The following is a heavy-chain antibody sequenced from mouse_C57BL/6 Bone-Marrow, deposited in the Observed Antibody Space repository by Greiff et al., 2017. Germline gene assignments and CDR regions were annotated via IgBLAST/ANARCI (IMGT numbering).Heavy chain of an antibody. CDR2: IIPNNGGT. CDR3: ARWGLAY. CDR1: GYTFTDSN. V-gene: IGHV1-18*01. J-gene: IGHJ3*01. Sequence: EFLLQQPGPELVKLGASVRIPCKASGYTFTDSNMDWVKQSHGKSLEWIGDIIPNNGGTIYNQKFKGKATLTVDKASSTAYMERRSLTSEDTAVYYCARWGLAYWGQGTLVTVSA.